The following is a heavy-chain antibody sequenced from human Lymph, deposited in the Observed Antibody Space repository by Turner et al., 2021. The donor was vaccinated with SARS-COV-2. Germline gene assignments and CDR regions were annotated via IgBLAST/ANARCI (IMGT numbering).Heavy chain of an antibody. V-gene: IGHV4-59*01. CDR1: GGSISGFY. CDR2: IYYSGSI. CDR3: ARDRTSYGDYWAGYYYGMDV. J-gene: IGHJ6*02. Sequence: QVQLQESGPGLVKPSETLSLTCTVSGGSISGFYWSWIRQPPGKGLEWIGYIYYSGSIKYNPSLKSRFTISVDTSKNQFSLKLSSVTAADTAVYYCARDRTSYGDYWAGYYYGMDVWGQGTTVTVSS. D-gene: IGHD4-17*01.